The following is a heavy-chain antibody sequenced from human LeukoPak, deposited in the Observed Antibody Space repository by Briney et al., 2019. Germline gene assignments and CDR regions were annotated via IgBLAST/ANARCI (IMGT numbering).Heavy chain of an antibody. CDR3: ARDHIVGATTSAFDI. D-gene: IGHD1-26*01. J-gene: IGHJ3*02. CDR1: GGSLSSSSYY. V-gene: IGHV4-39*07. Sequence: SETLSLTCTVSGGSLSSSSYYWGWIRQPPGKGLEWIGSIYYSGSTYYNPSLKSRVTISVDTSKNQFSLKLSSVTAADTAVYYCARDHIVGATTSAFDIWGQGTMVTVSS. CDR2: IYYSGST.